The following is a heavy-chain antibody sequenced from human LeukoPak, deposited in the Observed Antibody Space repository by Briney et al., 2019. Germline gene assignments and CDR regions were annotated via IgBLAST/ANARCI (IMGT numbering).Heavy chain of an antibody. Sequence: GGALRLSCVGSGFTFSSYHMNWVRQAPGKGLEWVSYISSSSSTIYYADSVKGRFTISRDNAKNSLYLQTNSLRAEDTAVYYCGRVQYYSDSTGYYYLHYWGQGTLVTVSS. D-gene: IGHD3-22*01. V-gene: IGHV3-48*01. CDR2: ISSSSSTI. CDR1: GFTFSSYH. J-gene: IGHJ4*02. CDR3: GRVQYYSDSTGYYYLHY.